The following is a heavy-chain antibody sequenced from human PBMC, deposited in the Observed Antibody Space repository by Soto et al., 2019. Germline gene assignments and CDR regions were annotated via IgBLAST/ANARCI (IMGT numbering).Heavy chain of an antibody. D-gene: IGHD1-26*01. CDR1: GFTFADAW. CDR2: IRTQDDGAPT. J-gene: IGHJ4*01. Sequence: PGGSLRLSCTASGFTFADAWMIWVLQAPGRGLAWLALIRTQDDGAPTDYAAPVKGRFAISRDDSKNTVEFQMQNMRAEDSDVYFCAAPSATYIDYWGHGTPVTVSS. V-gene: IGHV3-15*01. CDR3: AAPSATYIDY.